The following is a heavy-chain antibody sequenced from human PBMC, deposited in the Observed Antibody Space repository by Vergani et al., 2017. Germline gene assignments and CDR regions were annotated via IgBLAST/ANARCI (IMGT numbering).Heavy chain of an antibody. CDR1: GFTFSSDS. J-gene: IGHJ4*02. CDR2: ISSSSSTI. V-gene: IGHV3-48*01. CDR3: ARDHFLSGDY. Sequence: EVQLVESGGGLVQPGGSLRLSCAASGFTFSSDSMNWVRQAPGKGLEWVSYISSSSSTIYYADSVKGRFTISSDNAKNSLYLQMNSLRAEDTAVYYCARDHFLSGDYWGQGTLVTVSS. D-gene: IGHD3-3*02.